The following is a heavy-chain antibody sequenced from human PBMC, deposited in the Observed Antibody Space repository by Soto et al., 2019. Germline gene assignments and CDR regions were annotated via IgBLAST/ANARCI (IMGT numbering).Heavy chain of an antibody. V-gene: IGHV3-73*01. CDR3: TRRPDGQDYYYYGMDV. J-gene: IGHJ6*02. D-gene: IGHD4-17*01. Sequence: GGSLRLSCAASGFTFSGSAMHWVRQASGKGLEWVGRIRSKANSYATAYAASVKGRFTISRDDSKNTAYLQMNSLKTEDTAVYYCTRRPDGQDYYYYGMDVWGQGTTVTVSS. CDR2: IRSKANSYAT. CDR1: GFTFSGSA.